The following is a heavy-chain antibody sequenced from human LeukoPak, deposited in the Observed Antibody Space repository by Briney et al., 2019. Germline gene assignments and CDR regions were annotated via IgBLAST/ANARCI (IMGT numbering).Heavy chain of an antibody. Sequence: GGSLRLSCAASGFTFSSYSMNWVRQAPGKGLEWVSSISSSSSYIYYADSVKGRFTISRDSAKNSLYLQMNSLRAEDTAVYYCARVGLEDWYFDLWGRGTLVTVSS. D-gene: IGHD3/OR15-3a*01. CDR2: ISSSSSYI. CDR1: GFTFSSYS. CDR3: ARVGLEDWYFDL. V-gene: IGHV3-21*01. J-gene: IGHJ2*01.